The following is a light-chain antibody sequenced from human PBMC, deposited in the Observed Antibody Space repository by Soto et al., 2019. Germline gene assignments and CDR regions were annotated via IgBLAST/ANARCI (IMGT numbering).Light chain of an antibody. CDR2: DDS. CDR1: NVGSKS. V-gene: IGLV3-21*02. Sequence: SSELTQPPSVSVAPGQTARLTCGGNNVGSKSVHWYQQKPGQAPVLVVYDDSDRPSGIPERFSGSNSGNTATLTISRVEAGDEADYYCQVWDTSIDHVFFGGGTKLTVL. J-gene: IGLJ2*01. CDR3: QVWDTSIDHVF.